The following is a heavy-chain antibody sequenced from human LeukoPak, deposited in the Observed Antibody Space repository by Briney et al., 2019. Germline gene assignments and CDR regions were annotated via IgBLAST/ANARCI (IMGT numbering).Heavy chain of an antibody. CDR2: IRNSDDTT. CDR1: GFTFNTYT. V-gene: IGHV3-23*01. Sequence: PGGSLRLSCAASGFTFNTYTMYWVRQAPGKGLEWVSGIRNSDDTTYYADSVKGRFTISRDNSKNTLFLQMNSLRAEDTALYYCAKGLERESRLDHWGQGTLVTVSS. D-gene: IGHD1-1*01. J-gene: IGHJ4*02. CDR3: AKGLERESRLDH.